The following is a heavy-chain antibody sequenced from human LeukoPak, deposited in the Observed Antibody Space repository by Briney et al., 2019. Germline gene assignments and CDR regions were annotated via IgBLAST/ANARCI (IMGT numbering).Heavy chain of an antibody. CDR3: ARERARELLWFGELYPPEASWFDP. V-gene: IGHV4-34*01. J-gene: IGHJ5*02. D-gene: IGHD3-10*01. CDR2: INHSGST. CDR1: GGSFSGYY. Sequence: SETLSLTCAVYGGSFSGYYWSWIRQPPGKGLEWIGEINHSGSTNYNPSLKSRVTISVDTSKNQFSLKLSSVTAADTAVYYCARERARELLWFGELYPPEASWFDPWGQGTLVTVSS.